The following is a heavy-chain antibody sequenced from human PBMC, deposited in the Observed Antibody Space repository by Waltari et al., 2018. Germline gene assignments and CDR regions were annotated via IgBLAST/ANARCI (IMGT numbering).Heavy chain of an antibody. CDR1: GDSMSGTDW. J-gene: IGHJ4*02. V-gene: IGHV4-4*02. D-gene: IGHD2-15*01. Sequence: QLHLQQSGTGLVKPSESLSLTCAVSGDSMSGTDWWSWVRQTPGKGLECIGQIHRSGRTHYNPSLESRGTMSLDTSSNQFSLKLPSATAADTAIYYCARDRGRGLFLDSWGQGTQVTVSP. CDR2: IHRSGRT. CDR3: ARDRGRGLFLDS.